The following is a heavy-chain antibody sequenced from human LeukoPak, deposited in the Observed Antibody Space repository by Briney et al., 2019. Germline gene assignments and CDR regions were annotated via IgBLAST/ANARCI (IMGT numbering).Heavy chain of an antibody. D-gene: IGHD6-19*01. Sequence: GGSLRLSCAASGFTFSSYAMSWVRQAPGKGLEWVSTISGSGGSTYYADSVKGRFSISRDNSKNTLYLQMNSLRAEDTAVYYCARDPPTITLAGNGNDYWGQGTLVTASS. V-gene: IGHV3-23*01. CDR2: ISGSGGST. J-gene: IGHJ4*02. CDR1: GFTFSSYA. CDR3: ARDPPTITLAGNGNDY.